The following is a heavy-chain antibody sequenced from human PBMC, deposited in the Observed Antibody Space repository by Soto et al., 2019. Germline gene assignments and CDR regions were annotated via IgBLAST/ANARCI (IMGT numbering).Heavy chain of an antibody. D-gene: IGHD1-7*01. CDR3: ASRDPGTSVDY. Sequence: KASETLSLTCAVSGGSFTSNNWWTWVRQPPGQGLEWIGEIYRTGSTNYNPSLKSRVTISLDKSKNQFSLKVTSLTAADTAVYYCASRDPGTSVDYWGQGTLVTVSS. V-gene: IGHV4-4*02. CDR2: IYRTGST. CDR1: GGSFTSNNW. J-gene: IGHJ4*02.